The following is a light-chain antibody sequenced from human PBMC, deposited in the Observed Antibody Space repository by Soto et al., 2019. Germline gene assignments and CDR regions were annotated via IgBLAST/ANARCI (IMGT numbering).Light chain of an antibody. CDR3: QSYDSSLSGYV. CDR1: SSNIGAGYD. V-gene: IGLV1-40*01. CDR2: GNS. Sequence: QCVRTQPPSVSGAPGRRVTISCTGSSSNIGAGYDVHWYQQLPGTAPKLLIYGNSNRPSGVPDRFSGSKSGTSVSLAITGLQAEDEADYYCQSYDSSLSGYVFGTGTKVPS. J-gene: IGLJ1*01.